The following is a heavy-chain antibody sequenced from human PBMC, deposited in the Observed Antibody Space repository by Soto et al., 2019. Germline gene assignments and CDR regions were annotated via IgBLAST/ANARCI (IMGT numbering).Heavy chain of an antibody. Sequence: PGGSLRLSCAASGFTFSSYAMSWVRQAPGKGLEWVSAISGSGGSTYYADSVKGRFTISRDNSKNTLYLQMNSLRAEDTAVYYCAKDAAYVDIVATILDAFDIWGQGTMVTVSS. CDR1: GFTFSSYA. CDR2: ISGSGGST. CDR3: AKDAAYVDIVATILDAFDI. D-gene: IGHD5-12*01. V-gene: IGHV3-23*01. J-gene: IGHJ3*02.